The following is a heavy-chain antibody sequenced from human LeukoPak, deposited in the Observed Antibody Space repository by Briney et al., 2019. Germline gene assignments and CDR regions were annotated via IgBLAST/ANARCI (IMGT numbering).Heavy chain of an antibody. CDR2: IWYDGSNK. Sequence: PGRSLRLSCAASGFTFSSFGMHWVRQAPGKGLEWVAVIWYDGSNKYYADSVKGRFTISRDNSKNTLYLQMNSLRAEDTAVYYCARDLVGARATPLGWFDPWGQGTLVTVSS. CDR1: GFTFSSFG. J-gene: IGHJ5*02. CDR3: ARDLVGARATPLGWFDP. V-gene: IGHV3-33*01. D-gene: IGHD1-26*01.